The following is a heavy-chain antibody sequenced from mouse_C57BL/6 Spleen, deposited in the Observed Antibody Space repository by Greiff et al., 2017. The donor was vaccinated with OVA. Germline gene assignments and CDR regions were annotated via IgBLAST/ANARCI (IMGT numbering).Heavy chain of an antibody. CDR1: GYAFSSSW. D-gene: IGHD1-1*01. V-gene: IGHV1-82*01. Sequence: QVQLQQSGPELVKPGASVKLSCKASGYAFSSSWMNWVKRRPGKGLEWIGRIYPGDGDPNYNGQFKGKATPTADKSSSTAYMQLSSLTSEDSAVYFCARFGRDFDYWGQGTTLTVSS. CDR2: IYPGDGDP. CDR3: ARFGRDFDY. J-gene: IGHJ2*01.